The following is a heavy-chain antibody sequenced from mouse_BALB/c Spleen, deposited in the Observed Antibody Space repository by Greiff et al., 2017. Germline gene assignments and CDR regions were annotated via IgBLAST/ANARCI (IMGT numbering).Heavy chain of an antibody. V-gene: IGHV5-12-2*01. J-gene: IGHJ2*01. CDR2: ISNGGGST. CDR1: GFTFSSYT. D-gene: IGHD1-1*01. CDR3: ARQAYYGSSSFDY. Sequence: DVKLVESGGGLVQPGGSLKLSCAASGFTFSSYTMSWVRQTPEKRLEWVAYISNGGGSTYYPDTVKGRFTISRDNAKNTLYLQMSSLKSEDTAMYYCARQAYYGSSSFDYWGQGTTLTVSS.